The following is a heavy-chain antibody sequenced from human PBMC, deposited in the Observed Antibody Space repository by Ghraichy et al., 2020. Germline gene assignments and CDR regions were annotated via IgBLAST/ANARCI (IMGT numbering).Heavy chain of an antibody. CDR1: GGSFSGYY. D-gene: IGHD3-22*01. V-gene: IGHV4-34*01. CDR3: ARETRMWLLGQYYYYYYMVV. CDR2: INHSGST. Sequence: SETLSLTCAVYGGSFSGYYWSWIRQPPGKGLEWIGEINHSGSTNYNPSLKSRVTISVDTSKNQFSLKLSSVTAADTAVYYCARETRMWLLGQYYYYYYMVVWGKGTTVTVSS. J-gene: IGHJ6*03.